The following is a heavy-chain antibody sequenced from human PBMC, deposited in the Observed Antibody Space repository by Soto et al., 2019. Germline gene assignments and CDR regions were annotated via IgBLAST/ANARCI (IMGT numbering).Heavy chain of an antibody. D-gene: IGHD3-22*01. CDR2: ISYDGSNK. V-gene: IGHV3-30-3*01. CDR1: GFTFSSYA. Sequence: GGSLRLSCAASGFTFSSYAMHWVRQAPGKGLEWVAVISYDGSNKYYADSVKGRFTISRDNSKNTLYLQMNSLRAEDTAVYYCARDDSSGYYNWFDPWGQETLVTVSS. CDR3: ARDDSSGYYNWFDP. J-gene: IGHJ5*02.